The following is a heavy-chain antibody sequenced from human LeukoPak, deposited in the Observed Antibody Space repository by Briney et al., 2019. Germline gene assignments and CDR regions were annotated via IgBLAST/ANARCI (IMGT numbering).Heavy chain of an antibody. CDR3: AKAILPRIAGRPDALDI. J-gene: IGHJ3*02. D-gene: IGHD6-6*01. CDR1: GFTFSSYA. V-gene: IGHV3-23*01. Sequence: TGGSLRLSCAASGFTFSSYAMSWVRQAPGKGLEWVSAISGSGGSTYYADSVKGRFTISRDNSKNTLYLQMNSLRAEDTAVYYCAKAILPRIAGRPDALDIWGQGTMVTVSS. CDR2: ISGSGGST.